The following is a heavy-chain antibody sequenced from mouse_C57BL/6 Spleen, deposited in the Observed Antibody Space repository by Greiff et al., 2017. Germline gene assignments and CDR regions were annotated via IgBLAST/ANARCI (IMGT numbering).Heavy chain of an antibody. Sequence: DVQLQESGGGLVKPGGSLKLSCAASGFTFSDYGMHWVRQAPEKGLEWVAYISSGSSTIYYADTVKGRFTISRDNAKNTLFLQMTSLRSEDTAMYYCAKGQLRLPFAMDYWGQGTSVTVSS. J-gene: IGHJ4*01. D-gene: IGHD3-2*02. CDR3: AKGQLRLPFAMDY. CDR1: GFTFSDYG. V-gene: IGHV5-17*01. CDR2: ISSGSSTI.